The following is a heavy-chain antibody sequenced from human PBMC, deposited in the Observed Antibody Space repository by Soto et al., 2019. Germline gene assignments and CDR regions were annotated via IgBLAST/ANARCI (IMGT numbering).Heavy chain of an antibody. V-gene: IGHV3-23*01. Sequence: EVQLLESGGGLVQPGGSLSLSCTASGFSFSSHAMSWVRQAPGKGLEWVSAISGSDDSTFYADSVKGRFTISRDSSKNTLYLQMNSLRAEDTAIYYCTKGGRRYDVLTGYHPIDYWGQGTLVTVSS. D-gene: IGHD3-9*01. CDR3: TKGGRRYDVLTGYHPIDY. J-gene: IGHJ4*02. CDR1: GFSFSSHA. CDR2: ISGSDDST.